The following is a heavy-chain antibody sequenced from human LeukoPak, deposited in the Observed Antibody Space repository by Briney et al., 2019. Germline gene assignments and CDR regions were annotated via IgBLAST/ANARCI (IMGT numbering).Heavy chain of an antibody. J-gene: IGHJ4*02. CDR2: IKQDGSEK. Sequence: GGSLRLSCAASGFTFSSYSMNWVRQAPGKGLEWVANIKQDGSEKYYVDSVKGRFTISRDNAKNSLYLQMNSLRAEDTAVYYCARDPSYSGYDPAFDYWGQGTLVTVSS. D-gene: IGHD5-12*01. V-gene: IGHV3-7*03. CDR1: GFTFSSYS. CDR3: ARDPSYSGYDPAFDY.